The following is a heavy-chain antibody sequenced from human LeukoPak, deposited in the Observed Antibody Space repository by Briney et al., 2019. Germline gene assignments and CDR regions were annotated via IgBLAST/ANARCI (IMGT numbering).Heavy chain of an antibody. J-gene: IGHJ6*02. V-gene: IGHV3-30*18. CDR1: GFTFSSYG. CDR2: ISYDGSNK. CDR3: AKDLVDDFWSGYDTGYYYGMDV. D-gene: IGHD3-3*01. Sequence: GGSLRLSCAASGFTFSSYGMHWVRQAPGKGLEWVAVISYDGSNKYYADSVKGRFTISRDNSKNTLYLQMNSLRAEDTAVYYCAKDLVDDFWSGYDTGYYYGMDVWG.